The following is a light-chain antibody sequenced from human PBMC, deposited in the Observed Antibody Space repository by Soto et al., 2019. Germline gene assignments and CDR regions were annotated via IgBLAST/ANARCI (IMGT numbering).Light chain of an antibody. CDR1: QSVSSN. Sequence: EIVITQSPATLSVSPGEKATLSCMASQSVSSNLAGYQQNPGQAPRLLTYGASTRATGIPARFSGSGSGTEFTLTISSLQSEDFAVYYCQQYNNWPPWTFGQGTKVEIK. V-gene: IGKV3-15*01. CDR3: QQYNNWPPWT. J-gene: IGKJ1*01. CDR2: GAS.